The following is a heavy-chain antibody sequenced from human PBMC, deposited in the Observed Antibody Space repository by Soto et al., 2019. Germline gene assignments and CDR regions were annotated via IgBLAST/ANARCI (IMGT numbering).Heavy chain of an antibody. CDR3: VRASIDPLIFMYPFDS. J-gene: IGHJ4*02. Sequence: PSETLSLTCTVSGGSISSYYWSWIRQPPGKGLEWIEYIYYSGNTNYNPSLKSRVTISVDTSKNQFSLKLGSVTAADTAVYFCVRASIDPLIFMYPFDSWGLGTLVTVSS. CDR1: GGSISSYY. D-gene: IGHD3-9*01. CDR2: IYYSGNT. V-gene: IGHV4-59*01.